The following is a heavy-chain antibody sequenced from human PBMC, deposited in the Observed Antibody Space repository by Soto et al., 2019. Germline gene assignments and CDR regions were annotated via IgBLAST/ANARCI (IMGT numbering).Heavy chain of an antibody. CDR1: GFTFSSYA. Sequence: GGSLRLSCAASGFTFSSYAMSWVRQAPGKGLEWVSAISGSGGSTYYADSVKGRFTISRDNSKNTLYLQMNSLRAEETAVYYCAKDLYYYDSSGPFDYWGQGTLVTVSS. CDR3: AKDLYYYDSSGPFDY. D-gene: IGHD3-22*01. CDR2: ISGSGGST. V-gene: IGHV3-23*01. J-gene: IGHJ4*02.